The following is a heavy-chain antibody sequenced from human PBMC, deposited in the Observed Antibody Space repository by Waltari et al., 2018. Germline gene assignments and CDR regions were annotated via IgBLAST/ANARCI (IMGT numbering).Heavy chain of an antibody. CDR3: AREPTAFMVRGIGGMDV. J-gene: IGHJ6*02. CDR2: IYYTGNT. V-gene: IGHV4-30-4*07. Sequence: QVQLQESGPGLVKPSQTLSLTCPVPGDSLTKTGPSWQWIRQAPGQGLEWIGYIYYTGNTYYNPSLKSRVTISRDTSRNQVSLEVRSVIAADSATYFCAREPTAFMVRGIGGMDVWGQGTSVTVSS. D-gene: IGHD3-10*01. CDR1: GDSLTKTGPS.